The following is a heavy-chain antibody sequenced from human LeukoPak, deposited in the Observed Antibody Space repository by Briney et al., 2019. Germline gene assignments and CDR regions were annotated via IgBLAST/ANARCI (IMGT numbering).Heavy chain of an antibody. V-gene: IGHV4-59*12. CDR2: IYYTGRT. CDR1: GGSISNYY. J-gene: IGHJ6*03. CDR3: ARRATAMAYYYYYYMDV. D-gene: IGHD5-18*01. Sequence: SETLSLTCTVSGGSISNYYWSWIRQSPGKGLEWIGYIYYTGRTKYNPSLESRVTISLDTSKNQFSLNLRSVTAADTAVYYCARRATAMAYYYYYYMDVWGKGTTVTISS.